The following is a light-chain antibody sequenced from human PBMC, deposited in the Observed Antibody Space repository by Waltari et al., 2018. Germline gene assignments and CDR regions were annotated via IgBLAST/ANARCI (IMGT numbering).Light chain of an antibody. CDR1: SSDVGGYNY. J-gene: IGLJ3*02. V-gene: IGLV2-14*03. CDR3: ISYTSSSTYWV. Sequence: QSALTQPASVSGSPGQSITISCTGTSSDVGGYNYVSWYQQHPGKAPKLMIYDVSDRPSGFSNRFSGSKSGNTASLTISGLQAEDEADYYCISYTSSSTYWVFGGGTKLTVL. CDR2: DVS.